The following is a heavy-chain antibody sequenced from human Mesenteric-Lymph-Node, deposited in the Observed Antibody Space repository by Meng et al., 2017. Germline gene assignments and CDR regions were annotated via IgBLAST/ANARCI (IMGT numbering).Heavy chain of an antibody. CDR3: ASNGGGSDY. Sequence: EVQLVESGGGLVKPGGSLRLSCAASRFTFSSYSMNWVRRAPGKGLEWVSSITSSGRYIYYADSVKGRFTISRDNAKNSLYLQMNSLRVEDTAVYYCASNGGGSDYWGQGTLVTVSS. D-gene: IGHD4-23*01. J-gene: IGHJ4*02. V-gene: IGHV3-21*01. CDR1: RFTFSSYS. CDR2: ITSSGRYI.